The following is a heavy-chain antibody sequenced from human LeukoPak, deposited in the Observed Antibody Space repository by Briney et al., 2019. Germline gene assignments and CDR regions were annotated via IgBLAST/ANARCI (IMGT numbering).Heavy chain of an antibody. CDR1: GSTFSRYS. V-gene: IGHV3-48*04. CDR3: ARERGGYCSGTSCSNAFDI. CDR2: ISSSSSTI. Sequence: GGSLRLSCAASGSTFSRYSMNWVRQAPGKGLEWVSYISSSSSTIYYVDSVKGRFTISRDNAKNSLYLQMNSLRAEDTAVYYCARERGGYCSGTSCSNAFDIRGQGTMVTVSS. J-gene: IGHJ3*02. D-gene: IGHD2-2*01.